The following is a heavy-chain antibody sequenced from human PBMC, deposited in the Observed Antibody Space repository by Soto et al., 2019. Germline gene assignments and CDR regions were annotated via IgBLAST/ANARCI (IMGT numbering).Heavy chain of an antibody. V-gene: IGHV1-18*01. CDR3: ARTGKHRPVVYAFDI. CDR2: ISAYNGNT. D-gene: IGHD2-2*01. CDR1: GYTFTSYG. J-gene: IGHJ3*02. Sequence: QVQLVQSGAEVKKPGASVKVSCKASGYTFTSYGISWVRQAPGQGLEWMGWISAYNGNTNYAQKLQGRVTMTTDTSTSTANMELRSLRSDDTAVYYCARTGKHRPVVYAFDIWGQGTMVTVSS.